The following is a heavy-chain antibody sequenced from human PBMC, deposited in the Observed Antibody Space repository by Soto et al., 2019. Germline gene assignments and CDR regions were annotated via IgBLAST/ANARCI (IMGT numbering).Heavy chain of an antibody. V-gene: IGHV1-69*12. J-gene: IGHJ4*02. D-gene: IGHD1-26*01. CDR1: GGTFSSYA. CDR2: IMPMSGAT. CDR3: ARGGPENDY. Sequence: QVQLVQSGAEVKKPGSSVKVSFKASGGTFSSYALSWVRQAPGQGLEWMGGIMPMSGATNYAQKCQSRVTFTADESTNTAYLELTSLCSEDTAVYYCARGGPENDYWGQGTLVTVSS.